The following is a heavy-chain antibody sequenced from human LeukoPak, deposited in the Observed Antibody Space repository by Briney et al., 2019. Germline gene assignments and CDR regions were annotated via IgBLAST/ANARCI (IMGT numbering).Heavy chain of an antibody. D-gene: IGHD3-3*01. CDR2: INHSGST. V-gene: IGHV4-34*01. CDR1: GGSFSGYY. Sequence: SETLSLTCAVYGGSFSGYYWSWIRQPPGKGLEWIGEINHSGSTNYNPSLKSRVTISVDTSKNQFPLKLSSVTAADTAVYYCARGHDFWSGYSHPDVWGQGTTVTVSS. CDR3: ARGHDFWSGYSHPDV. J-gene: IGHJ6*02.